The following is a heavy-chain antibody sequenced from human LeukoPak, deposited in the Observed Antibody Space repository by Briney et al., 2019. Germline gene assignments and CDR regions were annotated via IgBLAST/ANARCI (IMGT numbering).Heavy chain of an antibody. D-gene: IGHD3-10*01. CDR3: ARAEYVVRGVITSYGDY. CDR1: GFTFSSYG. Sequence: GGSLRLSCAASGFTFSSYGMHWVRQAPGKGLEWVAFIRYDGSNKYYADSVKGRFTISRDNSKNTLYLQMDSLRVEDTGVYYCARAEYVVRGVITSYGDYWGQGTLVTVSS. J-gene: IGHJ4*02. V-gene: IGHV3-30*02. CDR2: IRYDGSNK.